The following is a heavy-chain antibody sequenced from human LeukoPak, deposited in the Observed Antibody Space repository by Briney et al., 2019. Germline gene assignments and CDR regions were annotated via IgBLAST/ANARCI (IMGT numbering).Heavy chain of an antibody. Sequence: SQTLSLTCAISGDSVSSNSAAWNWIRQSPSRGLEWLGRTYYRSKWYNDYAVSVKSRITINPDTSKNQFSLQLNSVTPEDTAVYYCARVMITFGGVIAPFDYWGQGTLVTVSS. CDR1: GDSVSSNSAA. CDR2: TYYRSKWYN. D-gene: IGHD3-16*02. CDR3: ARVMITFGGVIAPFDY. J-gene: IGHJ4*02. V-gene: IGHV6-1*01.